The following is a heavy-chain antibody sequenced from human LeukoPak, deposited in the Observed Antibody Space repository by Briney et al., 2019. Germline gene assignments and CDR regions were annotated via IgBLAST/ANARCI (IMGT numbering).Heavy chain of an antibody. CDR3: AKPSAQGGSSWYDY. V-gene: IGHV3-23*01. J-gene: IGHJ4*02. CDR2: ISGSGGST. Sequence: GGSLRLSCAASGFTFGSYAMSWVRQAPGKGLEWVSAISGSGGSTYYADSVKGRFTISRDNSKNTLYLQMNSLRAEDTAVYYCAKPSAQGGSSWYDYWGQGTLVTVSS. D-gene: IGHD6-13*01. CDR1: GFTFGSYA.